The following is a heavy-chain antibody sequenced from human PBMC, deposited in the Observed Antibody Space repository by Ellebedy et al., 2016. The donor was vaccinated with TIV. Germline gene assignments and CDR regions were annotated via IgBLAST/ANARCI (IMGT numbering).Heavy chain of an antibody. V-gene: IGHV3-21*01. D-gene: IGHD2-8*01. CDR3: ARDWWHAVLMVFGDVWYFDL. CDR2: IKRRGSGL. J-gene: IGHJ2*01. CDR1: GFNLSSFS. Sequence: GGSLRLSCAASGFNLSSFSMNWVRQAPGKGLEWISIIKRRGSGLYYADSVKGRFTISRDNAKNSLYLQMNSLRVEDTAVYYCARDWWHAVLMVFGDVWYFDLWGRGTLVTVSS.